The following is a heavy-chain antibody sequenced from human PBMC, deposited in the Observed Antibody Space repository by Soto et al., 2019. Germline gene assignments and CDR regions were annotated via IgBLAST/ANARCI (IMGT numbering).Heavy chain of an antibody. V-gene: IGHV3-74*01. CDR2: IHSDGSST. CDR3: ARGDRGAFDL. D-gene: IGHD1-26*01. CDR1: GFTFSYYW. Sequence: EVQLVESGGGLVQPGESLRLSCAASGFTFSYYWMHWVRQAPGKGLVWVSRIHSDGSSTTYADSVKGRFTISRDNARNTLYLQMNSLRGEDTDVYYCARGDRGAFDLWGQGTVVTVSS. J-gene: IGHJ3*01.